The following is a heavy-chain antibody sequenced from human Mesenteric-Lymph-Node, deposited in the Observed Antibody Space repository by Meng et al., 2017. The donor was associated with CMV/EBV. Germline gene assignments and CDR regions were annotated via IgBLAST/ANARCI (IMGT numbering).Heavy chain of an antibody. CDR3: ARGYYCSSTSCYDYYYYGMDV. Sequence: ASAKVSCKASGYTFTSYGISWVRQAPGQGLEWMGWISAYNGNTNYAQKLQGRVTMTTDTSTSTAYMELRSLRSDDTAVYYCARGYYCSSTSCYDYYYYGMDVWGQGTTVTVSS. J-gene: IGHJ6*02. V-gene: IGHV1-18*01. CDR2: ISAYNGNT. CDR1: GYTFTSYG. D-gene: IGHD2-2*01.